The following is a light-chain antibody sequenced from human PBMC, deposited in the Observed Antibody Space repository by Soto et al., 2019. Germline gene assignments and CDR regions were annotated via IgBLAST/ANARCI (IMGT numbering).Light chain of an antibody. J-gene: IGKJ4*01. CDR2: DAS. CDR3: QQRRS. Sequence: EIVLTQSPATLSLSPGERATLSCRASQSVSSYLAWYQQKPGQAPRLLIFDASNRATGIPARFSCSESGTDFTLTISSLEPEEFPVYYCQQRRSFGGGTQAEIK. V-gene: IGKV3-11*01. CDR1: QSVSSY.